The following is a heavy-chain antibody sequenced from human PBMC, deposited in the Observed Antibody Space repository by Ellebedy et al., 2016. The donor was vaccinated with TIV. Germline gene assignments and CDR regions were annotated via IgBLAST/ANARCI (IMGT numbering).Heavy chain of an antibody. D-gene: IGHD3-22*01. CDR3: ARGLISGYYAGHAFDI. Sequence: PGGSLRLSCAASGFTFSTYAMNWVSQAPGKGLEWVADLSYDGSKIYYADSVKGRFTISRYNSKNTLYLQMNSLRAEDTAVYYCARGLISGYYAGHAFDIWGQGTMVTVSS. CDR1: GFTFSTYA. CDR2: LSYDGSKI. J-gene: IGHJ3*02. V-gene: IGHV3-30-3*01.